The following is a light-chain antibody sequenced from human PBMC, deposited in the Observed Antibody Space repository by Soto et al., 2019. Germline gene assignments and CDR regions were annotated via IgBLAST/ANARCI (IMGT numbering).Light chain of an antibody. CDR1: QSISSW. CDR2: KAS. V-gene: IGKV1-5*03. J-gene: IGKJ1*01. Sequence: DIQMTQSPSTLSASVGDRVTITCRASQSISSWLAWYQQKPGKAPKILIYKASSLESGVPSRFSGSGSGTEFTLTIISLQPDDFATYYCQHYNSYWTFGQGTKVEIK. CDR3: QHYNSYWT.